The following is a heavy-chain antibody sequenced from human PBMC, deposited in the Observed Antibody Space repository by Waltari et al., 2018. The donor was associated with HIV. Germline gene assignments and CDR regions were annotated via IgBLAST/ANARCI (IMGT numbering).Heavy chain of an antibody. V-gene: IGHV4-59*08. CDR1: YASFSSYY. J-gene: IGHJ5*02. Sequence: QVQLQESGPGLVKPSETVSLTCTVSYASFSSYYWSWIRQSPDKGLEWIGQIYYSGSTNCNPSLKNRFSLAQDSSRRQFSLKIKSVTAADSATYYCAGSSVAGRRWFDPWGQGTPVIVSS. CDR2: IYYSGST. D-gene: IGHD3-22*01. CDR3: AGSSVAGRRWFDP.